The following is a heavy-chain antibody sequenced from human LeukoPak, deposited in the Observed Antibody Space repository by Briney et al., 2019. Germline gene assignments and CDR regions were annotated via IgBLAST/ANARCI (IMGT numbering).Heavy chain of an antibody. J-gene: IGHJ4*02. CDR1: GFSLSTTGVG. V-gene: IGHV2-5*02. Sequence: SGPTLVNPRQTLTLTCTFSGFSLSTTGVGVAWIRQSPGKALEWIALIYWDDDKRYSPSLKSRLTITKDTSKNQVVFTMTNMDPVDTATYYCARYDSGTYYFHYWGQGTLVTVSS. CDR2: IYWDDDK. CDR3: ARYDSGTYYFHY. D-gene: IGHD3-10*01.